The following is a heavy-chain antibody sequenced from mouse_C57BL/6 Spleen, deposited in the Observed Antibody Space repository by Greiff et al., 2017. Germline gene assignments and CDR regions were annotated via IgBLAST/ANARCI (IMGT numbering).Heavy chain of an antibody. J-gene: IGHJ4*01. V-gene: IGHV3-6*01. CDR2: ISYDGSN. Sequence: EVKLMESGPGLVKPSQSLSLTCSVTGYSITSGYYWNWIRQFPGNKLEWMGYISYDGSNNYNPSLKNRISITRDTSKNQFFLKLNSVTTEDTATYYCGYDGYYPYAMDYWGQGTSVTVSS. CDR3: GYDGYYPYAMDY. D-gene: IGHD2-3*01. CDR1: GYSITSGYY.